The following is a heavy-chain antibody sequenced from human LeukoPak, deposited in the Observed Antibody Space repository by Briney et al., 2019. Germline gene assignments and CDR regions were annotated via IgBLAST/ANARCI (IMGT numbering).Heavy chain of an antibody. V-gene: IGHV3-74*01. Sequence: GGSLRLSCAASGFTFRDYWMHWVRQAPGKGLVWVSRIDSDGSSTSYADSVKGRFTMSRDNAKNTLYLQIKSLRVEDTAVYYCAKSSIAVAGTEFDYWGQGTLVTVSS. CDR2: IDSDGSST. J-gene: IGHJ4*02. CDR3: AKSSIAVAGTEFDY. D-gene: IGHD6-19*01. CDR1: GFTFRDYW.